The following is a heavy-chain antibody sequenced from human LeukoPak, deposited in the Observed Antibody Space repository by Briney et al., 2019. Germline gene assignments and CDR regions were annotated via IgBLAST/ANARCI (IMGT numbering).Heavy chain of an antibody. CDR2: ISAYNGNT. CDR1: GYTFTSYG. CDR3: ARDSDFYGSVYGMEV. J-gene: IGHJ6*02. Sequence: ASVKVSCKASGYTFTSYGISWVRQAPGQGLEWMGWISAYNGNTNYAQKLQGRVTMTTDTSTSTAYMELRSLRSDDAAVYYCARDSDFYGSVYGMEVWGQGTTVTVSS. D-gene: IGHD3-10*01. V-gene: IGHV1-18*01.